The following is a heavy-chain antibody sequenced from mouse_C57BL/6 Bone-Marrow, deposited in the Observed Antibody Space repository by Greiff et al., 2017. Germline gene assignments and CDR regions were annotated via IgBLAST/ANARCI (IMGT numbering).Heavy chain of an antibody. CDR2: IYPRSGNT. J-gene: IGHJ3*01. CDR1: GYTFTSYG. CDR3: ARSPYYYGSSPWFAY. V-gene: IGHV1-81*01. Sequence: VQLQQSGAELARPGASVKLSCKASGYTFTSYGISWVKQRTGQGLEWIGEIYPRSGNTYYNEKFKGKATLTADKSSSTADMELRSLTSEDSAVYFCARSPYYYGSSPWFAYWGQGTLVTVSA. D-gene: IGHD1-1*01.